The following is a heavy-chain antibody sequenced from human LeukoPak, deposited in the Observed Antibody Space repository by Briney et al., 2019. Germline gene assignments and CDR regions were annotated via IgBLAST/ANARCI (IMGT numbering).Heavy chain of an antibody. CDR2: IYYSGST. Sequence: SETLSLTCAVYGGSFNGYYWTWIRQPPGKGLEWIGYIYYSGSTDYNPSLKSRVTISVDTSKNQFSLKLSSVTAADTAVYYCARACTMIVVGDFDIWGQGTMVTVSS. V-gene: IGHV4-59*01. J-gene: IGHJ3*02. D-gene: IGHD3-22*01. CDR1: GGSFNGYY. CDR3: ARACTMIVVGDFDI.